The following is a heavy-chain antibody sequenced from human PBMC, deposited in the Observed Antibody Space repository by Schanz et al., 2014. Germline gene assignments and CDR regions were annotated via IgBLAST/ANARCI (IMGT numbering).Heavy chain of an antibody. V-gene: IGHV4-59*01. Sequence: QVQLQESGPGLVKPSETLSLTCTVSGGSISNYYWSWIRQPPGKGLEWIGYIYYSGSTNYNPSLKSRVTIAVDTSKKQFSLNLSSVTAADTAVYYCARGRVVPAAPEFDYWGQGILVTVSS. CDR2: IYYSGST. J-gene: IGHJ4*02. D-gene: IGHD2-2*01. CDR1: GGSISNYY. CDR3: ARGRVVPAAPEFDY.